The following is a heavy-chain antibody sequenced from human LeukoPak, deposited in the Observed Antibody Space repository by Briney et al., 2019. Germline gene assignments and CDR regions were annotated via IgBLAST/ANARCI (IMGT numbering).Heavy chain of an antibody. CDR3: ARQSRYCSSTSCPRGAFDI. Sequence: GGSLRLSCAASGFTVSSNYMSWVRQAPGKGLEWVSVIYSGGSIYYADSVKGRFTISRDNSKNTLYLQMNSLRAEDTAVYYCARQSRYCSSTSCPRGAFDIWGQGTMVTVSS. CDR2: IYSGGSI. CDR1: GFTVSSNY. J-gene: IGHJ3*02. V-gene: IGHV3-66*02. D-gene: IGHD2-2*01.